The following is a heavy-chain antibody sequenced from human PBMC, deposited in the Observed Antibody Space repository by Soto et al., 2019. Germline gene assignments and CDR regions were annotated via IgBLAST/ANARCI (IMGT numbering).Heavy chain of an antibody. CDR2: IKSKTDGGTT. CDR3: TTDYYYDSSGYYYFDY. V-gene: IGHV3-15*07. CDR1: GFTFSNAW. D-gene: IGHD3-22*01. Sequence: EVQLVESGGGLVKPGGSLRLSCAASGFTFSNAWMNLVRQAPGKVREWVGRIKSKTDGGTTDYAAPVKGRFTISRDDSKNTLYLQMNSLKTEETAVYYCTTDYYYDSSGYYYFDYWGQGTLVTVSS. J-gene: IGHJ4*02.